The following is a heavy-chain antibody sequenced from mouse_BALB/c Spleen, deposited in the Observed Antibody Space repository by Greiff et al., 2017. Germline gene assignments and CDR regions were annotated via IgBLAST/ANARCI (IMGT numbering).Heavy chain of an antibody. Sequence: VQLKESGGGLVQPGGSLKLSCAASGFTFSSYGMSWVRQTPDKRLELVATINSNGGSTYYPDSVKGRFTISRDNAKNTLYLQMSSLKSEDTAMYYCARDYYGNYEEAMDYWGQGTSVTVSS. CDR3: ARDYYGNYEEAMDY. V-gene: IGHV5-6-3*01. CDR1: GFTFSSYG. J-gene: IGHJ4*01. D-gene: IGHD2-1*01. CDR2: INSNGGST.